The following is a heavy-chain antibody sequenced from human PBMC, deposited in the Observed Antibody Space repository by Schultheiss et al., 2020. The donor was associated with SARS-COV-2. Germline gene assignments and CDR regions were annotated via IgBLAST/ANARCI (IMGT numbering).Heavy chain of an antibody. D-gene: IGHD3-10*01. CDR3: AKVCGFRELES. CDR1: GFTVSSNY. Sequence: GGSLRLSCAASGFTVSSNYMSWVRLAPGKGLEWVSIIYSDGTTYYADSVKGRFTISRDNFKNTLYLQMNSLRAEDTAVFYCAKVCGFRELESWGQGTLVTVSS. CDR2: IYSDGTT. V-gene: IGHV3-66*02. J-gene: IGHJ4*02.